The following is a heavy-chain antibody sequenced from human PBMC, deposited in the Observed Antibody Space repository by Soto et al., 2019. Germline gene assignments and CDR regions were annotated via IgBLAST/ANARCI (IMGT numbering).Heavy chain of an antibody. CDR2: VSKDGSNT. J-gene: IGHJ3*02. CDR1: GFTFNFFA. CDR3: ARDIWWEPGVDAFHI. V-gene: IGHV3-30-3*01. Sequence: QVQLVESGGGVVQPGRSLRLSCAASGFTFNFFAMHWVRQAPGKGLEWVAAVSKDGSNTYYADSVKGRFTISRDNPKNTLYLQMNSLRVEDTAVYYCARDIWWEPGVDAFHIWGQWTVVTVSP. D-gene: IGHD1-26*01.